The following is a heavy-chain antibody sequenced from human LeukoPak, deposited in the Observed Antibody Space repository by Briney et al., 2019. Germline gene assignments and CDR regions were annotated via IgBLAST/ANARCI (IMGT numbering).Heavy chain of an antibody. CDR2: ISGNGGRT. CDR3: AKEQTSSGYFDY. J-gene: IGHJ4*02. D-gene: IGHD3-10*01. Sequence: GGSLRLSCAASGFTFNNYAMSWVRQAPGKGLEWVAAISGNGGRTYYRDSVKGRFTISRDNPKNTLYLLTNSLSAEDTALYYCAKEQTSSGYFDYWGQGTLVTVSS. V-gene: IGHV3-23*01. CDR1: GFTFNNYA.